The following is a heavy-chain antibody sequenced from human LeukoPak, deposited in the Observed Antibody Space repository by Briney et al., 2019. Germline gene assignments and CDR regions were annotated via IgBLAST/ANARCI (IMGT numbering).Heavy chain of an antibody. CDR3: AREVEDYYFDY. J-gene: IGHJ4*02. CDR1: GGSISSGGYY. Sequence: SETLSLTCTVSGGSISSGGYYWSWIRQHPGKGLEWIGYIYYSGSTYYSPSLKSRVTISVDTSKNQFSLKRSSVTAADTAVYYCAREVEDYYFDYWGQGTLVTVSS. D-gene: IGHD5-24*01. CDR2: IYYSGST. V-gene: IGHV4-31*03.